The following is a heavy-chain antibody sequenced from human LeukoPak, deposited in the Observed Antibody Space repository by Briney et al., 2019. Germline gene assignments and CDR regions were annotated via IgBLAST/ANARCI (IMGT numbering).Heavy chain of an antibody. CDR3: ARVAGYSYGLSPFDY. CDR1: GGPFSGYY. J-gene: IGHJ4*02. D-gene: IGHD5-18*01. V-gene: IGHV4-34*01. Sequence: SETLSLTCAVYGGPFSGYYWSWVRQPPGKGLEWIGEINHSGSTNYNPSLKSRVTISVDTSKNQFSLKLSSVTAADTAVYYCARVAGYSYGLSPFDYWGQGTLVTVSS. CDR2: INHSGST.